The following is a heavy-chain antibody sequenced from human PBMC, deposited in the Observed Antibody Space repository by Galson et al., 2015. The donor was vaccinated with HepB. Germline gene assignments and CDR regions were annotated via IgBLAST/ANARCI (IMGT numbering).Heavy chain of an antibody. CDR2: TYYRSKWYN. V-gene: IGHV6-1*01. CDR3: ASQTDFWSGYYWFDP. J-gene: IGHJ5*02. Sequence: CAISGDSVSSNSAAWNWVRQSPSRGLEWLGRTYYRSKWYNDYAVSVKSRITINPDTSKNQFSLQLNSVTPEDTAVYYCASQTDFWSGYYWFDPWGQGTLVTVSS. CDR1: GDSVSSNSAA. D-gene: IGHD3-3*01.